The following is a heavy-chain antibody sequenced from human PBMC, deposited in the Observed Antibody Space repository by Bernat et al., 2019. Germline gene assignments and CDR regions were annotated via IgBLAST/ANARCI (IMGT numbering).Heavy chain of an antibody. CDR2: IKTKTVGGTT. CDR1: GFTFSNAW. V-gene: IGHV3-15*07. J-gene: IGHJ4*02. D-gene: IGHD1-26*01. Sequence: EVQLVESGGGLVKPGGSLRLSCAASGFTFSNAWMNWVRQAPGKGLEWVGRIKTKTVGGTTDYAAPVKGRFTISRDDSKNTLYLQVNSLTTEDTAVYYCATVERGGFDYWGQGTLVTVSS. CDR3: ATVERGGFDY.